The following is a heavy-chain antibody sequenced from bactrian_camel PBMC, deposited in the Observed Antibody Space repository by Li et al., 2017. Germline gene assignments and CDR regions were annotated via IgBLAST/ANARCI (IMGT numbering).Heavy chain of an antibody. CDR1: GSIVGTLC. CDR2: INRGGGTT. CDR3: AAAGGSCLRGPLNPRLVDY. Sequence: VQLVESGGGSVQAGGSLRLSCASSGSIVGTLCMSWVRQAPGKALEWVSTINRGGGTTDYADSVKGRFTISKDNAKETLYLQMNSLKPEDTAMYYCAAAGGSCLRGPLNPRLVDYWGQGTQVTVS. J-gene: IGHJ4*01. V-gene: IGHV3S40*01. D-gene: IGHD7*01.